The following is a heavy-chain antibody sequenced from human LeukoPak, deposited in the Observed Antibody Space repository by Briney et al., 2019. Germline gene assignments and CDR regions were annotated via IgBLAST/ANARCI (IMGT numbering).Heavy chain of an antibody. CDR2: ISGSGGST. J-gene: IGHJ4*02. CDR3: ANTRDYGDPFDFDY. CDR1: GFTFSSYA. V-gene: IGHV3-23*01. D-gene: IGHD4-17*01. Sequence: GGSLRLSCAASGFTFSSYAMSWVRQAPGKGLEWVSAISGSGGSTYHADSVKGRFTISRDNSKNTLYLQMNSLRAEDTAVYYCANTRDYGDPFDFDYWGQGTLVTVSS.